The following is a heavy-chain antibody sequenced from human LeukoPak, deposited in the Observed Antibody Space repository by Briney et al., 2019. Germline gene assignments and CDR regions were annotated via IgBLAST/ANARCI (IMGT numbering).Heavy chain of an antibody. CDR3: ARDAIVDGRFDP. V-gene: IGHV3-48*03. Sequence: GGSLRLSCAASGFTFSSFEMNWVRQAPGEGLEWLSYISSGGTTIYYADSVKGRFTISRDNAKNSLYLQMNSLRAEDTAVYFCARDAIVDGRFDPWGQGTLVTVSS. CDR1: GFTFSSFE. CDR2: ISSGGTTI. D-gene: IGHD2-21*01. J-gene: IGHJ5*02.